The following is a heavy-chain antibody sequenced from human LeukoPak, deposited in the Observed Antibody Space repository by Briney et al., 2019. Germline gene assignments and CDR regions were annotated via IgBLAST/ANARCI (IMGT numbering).Heavy chain of an antibody. CDR3: ARDPGLSNSMFDS. CDR1: GYTLTSYN. CDR2: INPSGGST. V-gene: IGHV1-46*01. Sequence: ASVKVSCKASGYTLTSYNMHWVRQAPGQGLEWMGIINPSGGSTRYAQRFQGRVTMTRDTSTSTVYMELSSLRSEDTAVYYCARDPGLSNSMFDSWGQGTLVTVSS. D-gene: IGHD4-11*01. J-gene: IGHJ4*02.